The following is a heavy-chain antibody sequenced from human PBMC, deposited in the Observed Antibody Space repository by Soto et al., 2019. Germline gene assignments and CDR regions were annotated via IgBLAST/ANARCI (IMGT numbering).Heavy chain of an antibody. Sequence: EVQLLESGGGLVQPGGSLRLSCAAYGFTFSSYAMSWVRQAPGKGLEWVSAISGSGISTYYADSVKGRFTISRDKSKNTLYLQMNSLRADDTAMYYCARDHKFGEPPWGQGTLVTVSS. CDR2: ISGSGIST. V-gene: IGHV3-23*01. D-gene: IGHD3-10*01. CDR3: ARDHKFGEPP. J-gene: IGHJ5*02. CDR1: GFTFSSYA.